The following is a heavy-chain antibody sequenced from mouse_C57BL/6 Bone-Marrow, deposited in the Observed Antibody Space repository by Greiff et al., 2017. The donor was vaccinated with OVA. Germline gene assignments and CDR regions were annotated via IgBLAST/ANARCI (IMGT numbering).Heavy chain of an antibody. V-gene: IGHV2-5*01. J-gene: IGHJ4*01. CDR3: AKGGYYSNRYYAMDY. CDR2: IWRGGST. CDR1: GFSLTSYG. D-gene: IGHD2-5*01. Sequence: VQLQQSGPGLVQPSQSLSITCTVSGFSLTSYGVHWVRQSPGKGLEWLGVIWRGGSTDYNAAFMSRLSITKDNSKSQVFFKMNSLQADDTAIYYCAKGGYYSNRYYAMDYWGQGTSVTVSS.